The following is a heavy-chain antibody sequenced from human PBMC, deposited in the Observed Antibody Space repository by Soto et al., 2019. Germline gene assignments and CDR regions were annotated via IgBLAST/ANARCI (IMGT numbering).Heavy chain of an antibody. V-gene: IGHV3-15*07. D-gene: IGHD3-22*01. Sequence: PGGSLRLSCAASGFTFSNAWMNWVRQAPGKGLEWVGRIKSKTDGGTTDYAAPVKGRFTISRDDSKNTLYLQMNSLKTEDTAVYYCTSSMIRDYYYYYGMDVWGQGTTVTVSS. CDR1: GFTFSNAW. CDR2: IKSKTDGGTT. CDR3: TSSMIRDYYYYYGMDV. J-gene: IGHJ6*02.